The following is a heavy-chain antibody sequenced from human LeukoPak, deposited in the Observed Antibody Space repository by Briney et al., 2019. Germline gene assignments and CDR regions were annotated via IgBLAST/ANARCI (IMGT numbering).Heavy chain of an antibody. D-gene: IGHD2-15*01. CDR3: AKTPHQGYCSGGSCYIDY. CDR2: ISGSGGST. Sequence: PGGSLRLSCAASGFTFSSYAMTWVRQTPGKGLEWVSVISGSGGSTYYADSVKGRFTISRDNSKNTMYLQMDSLRAEDTAVYYCAKTPHQGYCSGGSCYIDYWGQGTLVTVSS. CDR1: GFTFSSYA. J-gene: IGHJ4*02. V-gene: IGHV3-23*01.